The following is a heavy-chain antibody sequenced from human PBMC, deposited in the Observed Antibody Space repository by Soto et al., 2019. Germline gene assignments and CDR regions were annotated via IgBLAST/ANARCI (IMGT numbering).Heavy chain of an antibody. CDR3: ARGDPYYGMDV. Sequence: QVQLVESGGGVVQPGRSLRLSCVASGFTSSSYVMHWVRQAPGKGQEWVAVISYDGRNKHYADSVKGRVTISRDNSKNTLYLQMNSLRGEDTAVYSCARGDPYYGMDVWGQGTTVTVSS. J-gene: IGHJ6*02. CDR2: ISYDGRNK. CDR1: GFTSSSYV. V-gene: IGHV3-30*04.